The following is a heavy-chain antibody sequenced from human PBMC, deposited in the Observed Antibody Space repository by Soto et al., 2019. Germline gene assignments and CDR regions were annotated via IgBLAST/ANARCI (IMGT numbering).Heavy chain of an antibody. V-gene: IGHV3-33*01. D-gene: IGHD2-2*01. J-gene: IGHJ4*02. Sequence: QVQLVESGGGVVQPGGSLKLSCAASGFTFSSYGMHWVRQAPGKGLEWVAVIWDDGSNKFYADSVKGRFTLSRDNFKNTVYRQMSSLGAEDTAVYYCVRDTYSTTSSCYVFEYWGQGVLVTVSS. CDR3: VRDTYSTTSSCYVFEY. CDR2: IWDDGSNK. CDR1: GFTFSSYG.